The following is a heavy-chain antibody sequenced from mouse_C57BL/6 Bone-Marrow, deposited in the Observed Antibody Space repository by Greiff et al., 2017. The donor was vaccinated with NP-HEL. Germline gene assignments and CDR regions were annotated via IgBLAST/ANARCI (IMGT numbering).Heavy chain of an antibody. V-gene: IGHV5-12*01. Sequence: EVKLMESGGGLVQPGGSLKLSCAASGFTFSDYYMYWVRQTPEKRLEWVAYISNGGGSTYYPDTVKGRFTISRDKSKNTLYLQMSRLKSEDTAMYYCARVWGGYWGQGTTLTVSS. CDR3: ARVWGGY. D-gene: IGHD2-10*02. J-gene: IGHJ2*01. CDR2: ISNGGGST. CDR1: GFTFSDYY.